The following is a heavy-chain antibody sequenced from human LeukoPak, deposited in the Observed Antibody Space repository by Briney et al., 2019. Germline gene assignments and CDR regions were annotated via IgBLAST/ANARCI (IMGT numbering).Heavy chain of an antibody. CDR1: GGSLSSGGYY. CDR2: IYYSGST. D-gene: IGHD5-12*01. CDR3: ARNGDVDLVDY. J-gene: IGHJ4*02. Sequence: SQTLSHTCTVSGGSLSSGGYYWSWIRQHPGRGLEWIGYIYYSGSTYYNPPLKSRVTISVDTSKNQFSLNLSSVTAADTAVYCCARNGDVDLVDYWGQGTLVTVSS. V-gene: IGHV4-31*03.